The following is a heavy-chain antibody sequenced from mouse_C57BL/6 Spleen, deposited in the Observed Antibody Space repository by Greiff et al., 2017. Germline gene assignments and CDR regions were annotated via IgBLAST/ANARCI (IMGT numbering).Heavy chain of an antibody. CDR3: ARGVIYYDYDWYFDV. Sequence: VMLQQSGPELVKPGASVKISCKASGYAFSSSWMNWVKQRPGKGLEWIGRIYPGDGDTNYNGKFKGKATLTAAKSSSTAYMQLSSLTSEDSAVYFCARGVIYYDYDWYFDVWGTGTTVTVSS. CDR2: IYPGDGDT. J-gene: IGHJ1*03. CDR1: GYAFSSSW. D-gene: IGHD2-4*01. V-gene: IGHV1-82*01.